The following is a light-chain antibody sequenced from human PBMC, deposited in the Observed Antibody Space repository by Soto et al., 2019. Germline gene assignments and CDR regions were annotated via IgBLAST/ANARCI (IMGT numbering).Light chain of an antibody. Sequence: DIVRTQSPLSLPVTPGEPASISCRSSQSLLHSNGYKYLDWYLQKPGQSPQIXXYLGSNRASGVPDRFSGSGSGTDFTLKISRVEAEDCGVYYCMQALQTPLTFGGGTKVDIK. V-gene: IGKV2-28*01. CDR2: LGS. CDR3: MQALQTPLT. J-gene: IGKJ4*01. CDR1: QSLLHSNGYKY.